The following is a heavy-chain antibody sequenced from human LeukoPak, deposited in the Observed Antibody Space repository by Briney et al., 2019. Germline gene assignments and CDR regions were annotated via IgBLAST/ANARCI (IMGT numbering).Heavy chain of an antibody. CDR1: GFTLENYA. CDR2: IKSKTDGGTT. D-gene: IGHD2-21*01. CDR3: TTMHTSDY. Sequence: GGSLRLSCGASGFTLENYAINWVRQAPGKGLEWVGRIKSKTDGGTTDYAAPVKGRFTISRDDSKNTLYLQMNSLKTEDTAVYYCTTMHTSDYWGQGTLVTVSS. J-gene: IGHJ4*02. V-gene: IGHV3-15*01.